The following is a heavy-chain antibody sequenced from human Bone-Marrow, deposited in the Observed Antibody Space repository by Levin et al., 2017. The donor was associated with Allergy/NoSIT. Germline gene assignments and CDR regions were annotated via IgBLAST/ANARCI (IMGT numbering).Heavy chain of an antibody. D-gene: IGHD3-22*01. CDR1: GFTFRHYT. CDR2: ITSSGDST. V-gene: IGHV3-48*02. CDR3: ARDPARGYYDSSGYSGDH. Sequence: GGSLRLSCAASGFTFRHYTMNWVRQAPGKGLEWVSCITSSGDSTYYADSVKGRFTIPRDNAKNSLYLQLNRLRDDDTAMYYCARDPARGYYDSSGYSGDHWGQGTLVTVSS. J-gene: IGHJ4*02.